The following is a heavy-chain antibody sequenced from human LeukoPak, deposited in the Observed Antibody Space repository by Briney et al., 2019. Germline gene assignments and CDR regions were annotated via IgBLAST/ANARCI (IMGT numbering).Heavy chain of an antibody. D-gene: IGHD3-22*01. Sequence: SETLSLTCGVSGGSIDITNYWSWVRQAPGKGLEWIGEISHDGTTNHNPSLRSRVAMSLDRANNQFSLSLTSVTAADTAVYYCTREDRPFCPFAYWGQGVLVTVSS. CDR1: GGSIDITNY. CDR2: ISHDGTT. V-gene: IGHV4-4*02. J-gene: IGHJ4*02. CDR3: TREDRPFCPFAY.